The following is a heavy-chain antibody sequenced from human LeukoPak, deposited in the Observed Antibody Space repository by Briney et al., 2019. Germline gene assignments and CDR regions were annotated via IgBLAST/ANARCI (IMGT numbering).Heavy chain of an antibody. D-gene: IGHD1-1*01. CDR3: ARRRLGQGGLERRWVYFDY. CDR2: INHSGST. V-gene: IGHV4-34*01. Sequence: SETLSLTCAVYGGSFSGYYWSWIRQPPGRGLEWIGEINHSGSTNYNPSLKSRVTISVDTSKNQFSLKLSSVTAADTAVYYCARRRLGQGGLERRWVYFDYWGQGTLATVSS. CDR1: GGSFSGYY. J-gene: IGHJ4*02.